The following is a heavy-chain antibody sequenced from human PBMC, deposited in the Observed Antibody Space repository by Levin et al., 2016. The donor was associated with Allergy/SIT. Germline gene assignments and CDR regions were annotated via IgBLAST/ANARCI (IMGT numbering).Heavy chain of an antibody. Sequence: GESLKISCAASGSSVSKNYMSWVRQAPGKGLEWVSVTYNYGNTYYADSVKGRFSISVDYSENMLSLQMNSLRADDTAVYYCARILYSYDNPYYFDYWGQGTLVTVSS. D-gene: IGHD5-18*01. CDR2: TYNYGNT. V-gene: IGHV3-66*02. CDR3: ARILYSYDNPYYFDY. J-gene: IGHJ4*02. CDR1: GSSVSKNY.